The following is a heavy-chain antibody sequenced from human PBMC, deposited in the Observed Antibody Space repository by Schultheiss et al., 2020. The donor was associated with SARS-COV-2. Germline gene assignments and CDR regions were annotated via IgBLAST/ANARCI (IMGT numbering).Heavy chain of an antibody. CDR1: GFTFSSYA. CDR3: AKVPRITMVRGVNWFDP. V-gene: IGHV3-23*01. J-gene: IGHJ5*02. Sequence: GESLKISCAASGFTFSSYAMSWVRQAPGKGLEWVSAISGSGGSTYYADSVKGRFTISRDNAKNSMYLQMNSLRAEDTAVYYCAKVPRITMVRGVNWFDPWGQGTLVTVSS. D-gene: IGHD3-10*01. CDR2: ISGSGGST.